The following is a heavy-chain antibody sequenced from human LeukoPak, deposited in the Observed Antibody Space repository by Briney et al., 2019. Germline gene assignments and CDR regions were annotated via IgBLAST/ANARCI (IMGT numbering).Heavy chain of an antibody. J-gene: IGHJ4*02. CDR3: AKEPTGEESFDY. Sequence: PSETLSLTCTVSGGSISSSGPYWGWIRQPPGKGLEWIVSIYYSGNIYYNPSLKSRVTISVDTSKNQFSLILNFVTAADTAVYYCAKEPTGEESFDYWGQGTLVTVSS. D-gene: IGHD7-27*01. V-gene: IGHV4-39*07. CDR1: GGSISSSGPY. CDR2: IYYSGNI.